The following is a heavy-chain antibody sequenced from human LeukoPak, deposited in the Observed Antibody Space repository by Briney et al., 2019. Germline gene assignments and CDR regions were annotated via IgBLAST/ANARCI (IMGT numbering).Heavy chain of an antibody. V-gene: IGHV3-23*01. CDR3: AKVPHPRLITMVRTWYFDL. CDR2: ISGSGGST. D-gene: IGHD3-10*01. CDR1: GFTFSSYA. Sequence: GGSLRLSCAASGFTFSSYAMSWVRQAPGKGLEWVSAISGSGGSTYYADSVKGRFTISRDNFKNTLYLQMNSLRAEDTAVYYCAKVPHPRLITMVRTWYFDLWGRGTLVTVSS. J-gene: IGHJ2*01.